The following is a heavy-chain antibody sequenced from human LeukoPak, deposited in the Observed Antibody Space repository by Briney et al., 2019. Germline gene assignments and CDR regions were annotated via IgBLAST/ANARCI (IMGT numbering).Heavy chain of an antibody. Sequence: GGSLRLSCAASGFPFASYATSWVRQTPGKGLEWVSLIIGSVASTHYADSVKGRFTISRDNSKNTLYLQMNSLRADDTAVYFCAKGGYDYVEVGYFDYWGQGTVVTVSS. CDR3: AKGGYDYVEVGYFDY. CDR1: GFPFASYA. CDR2: IIGSVAST. D-gene: IGHD5-12*01. V-gene: IGHV3-23*01. J-gene: IGHJ4*02.